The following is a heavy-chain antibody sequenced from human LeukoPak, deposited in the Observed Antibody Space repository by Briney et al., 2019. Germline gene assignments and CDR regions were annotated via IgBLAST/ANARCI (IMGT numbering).Heavy chain of an antibody. V-gene: IGHV4-61*01. Sequence: PSETLSLTCTVSGGSVSSGSYYWSWIRQPPGKGLEWIGYIYYSGSTNYNPSLKSRVTISVDTSKNQFSLKLSSVTAADTAVYYCAGSGVYYDSSGYATEYFQHWGQGTLVTVSS. CDR3: AGSGVYYDSSGYATEYFQH. CDR2: IYYSGST. D-gene: IGHD3-22*01. CDR1: GGSVSSGSYY. J-gene: IGHJ1*01.